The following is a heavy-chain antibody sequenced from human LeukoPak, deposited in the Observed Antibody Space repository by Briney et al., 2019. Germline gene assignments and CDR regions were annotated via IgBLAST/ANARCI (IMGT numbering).Heavy chain of an antibody. CDR1: GGSISSYY. V-gene: IGHV4-59*01. CDR3: ARGFLDFWSGYFYYYGMDV. CDR2: IYYSGST. J-gene: IGHJ6*02. Sequence: SETLSLTCTVSGGSISSYYWSWIRQPPGKGLEWIGYIYYSGSTNYNPSLKSRVTISVDTSKNQFSLKLNSVTAADTAVYYCARGFLDFWSGYFYYYGMDVWGQGTTVTVSS. D-gene: IGHD3-3*01.